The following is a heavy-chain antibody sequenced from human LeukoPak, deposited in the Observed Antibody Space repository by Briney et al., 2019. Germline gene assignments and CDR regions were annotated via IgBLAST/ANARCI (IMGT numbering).Heavy chain of an antibody. J-gene: IGHJ3*02. CDR2: VIPIFPTP. V-gene: IGHV1-69*06. Sequence: ASVKVSCKASGYTFTSHGINWVRQAPGQGLEWMGGVIPIFPTPDYAQRFQGRVTITADKSTNTAYMELSNLRSEDTAVYYCARAPPGGPRRALDIWGQGTMVTVSS. D-gene: IGHD4-23*01. CDR1: GYTFTSHG. CDR3: ARAPPGGPRRALDI.